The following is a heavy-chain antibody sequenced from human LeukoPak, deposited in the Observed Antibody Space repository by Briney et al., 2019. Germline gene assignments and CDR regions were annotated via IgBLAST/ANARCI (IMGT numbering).Heavy chain of an antibody. D-gene: IGHD2/OR15-2a*01. J-gene: IGHJ3*02. CDR2: IHTSTGNP. V-gene: IGHV7-4-1*02. Sequence: ASVKVSCKASGYSFTNFALHWVRQAPGQGLEWVGWIHTSTGNPTYAQGFTGRFVFSLDTSVNTAYLQINSVKTEDTAVCFCARKSSFDAFDIWGQGTMVTVSS. CDR1: GYSFTNFA. CDR3: ARKSSFDAFDI.